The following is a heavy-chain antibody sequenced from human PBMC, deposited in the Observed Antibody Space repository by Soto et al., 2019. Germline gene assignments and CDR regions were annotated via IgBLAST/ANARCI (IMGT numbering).Heavy chain of an antibody. Sequence: GESLKISCKGSGYSFTSYWIGWVRQMPGKGLEWMGIIYPGDSDTRYSPSFQGQVTISAAKSISTAYLPWSSLKASDTAMYYCARCHVSGYYDSSGYRGSSYYYGMDFWEIRTTI. V-gene: IGHV5-51*01. CDR1: GYSFTSYW. J-gene: IGHJ6*01. CDR3: ARCHVSGYYDSSGYRGSSYYYGMDF. D-gene: IGHD3-22*01. CDR2: IYPGDSDT.